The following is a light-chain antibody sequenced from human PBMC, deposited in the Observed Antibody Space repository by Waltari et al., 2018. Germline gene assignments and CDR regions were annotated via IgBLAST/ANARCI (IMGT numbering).Light chain of an antibody. J-gene: IGLJ2*01. V-gene: IGLV1-51*01. Sequence: QSVLTQPPSVSAAPGQKVTISCSGSSSNIGSYSVSWYQQLPGTAPKLLIYDDYKRPSGIPDRFSGSKSGTSATLGITGLQTGDEAEYYCGTWDNNLSPGGVFGRGTKLTVL. CDR2: DDY. CDR1: SSNIGSYS. CDR3: GTWDNNLSPGGV.